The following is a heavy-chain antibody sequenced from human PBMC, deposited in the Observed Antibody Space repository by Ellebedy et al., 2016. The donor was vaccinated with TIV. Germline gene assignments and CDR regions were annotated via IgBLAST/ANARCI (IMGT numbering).Heavy chain of an antibody. CDR1: GFTFSSYW. CDR3: SRLGPYSGSYYSPVDY. D-gene: IGHD1-26*01. Sequence: GGSLRLSCAASGFTFSSYWMHWVRQAPGKGLEWVSGISWNSGSIGYADSVKGRFTISRDNAKNSLYLQMNSLRAEDTAVYYCSRLGPYSGSYYSPVDYWGQGTLVTVSS. CDR2: ISWNSGSI. V-gene: IGHV3-74*01. J-gene: IGHJ4*02.